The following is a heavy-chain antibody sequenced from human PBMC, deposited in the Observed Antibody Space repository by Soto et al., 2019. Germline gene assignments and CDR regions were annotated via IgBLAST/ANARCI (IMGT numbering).Heavy chain of an antibody. CDR1: GFTFSSYG. D-gene: IGHD2-2*01. V-gene: IGHV3-33*01. Sequence: QVQLVESGGGVVQPGRSLRLSCAASGFTFSSYGMHWVRQAPGKGLEWVVVIWYDGSNKYYADSVKGRFTISRDNSKNTLYLQMNSLRAEDTAVYYCARDASYSIVVVPAAPDDWGQGTLVTVSS. J-gene: IGHJ4*02. CDR3: ARDASYSIVVVPAAPDD. CDR2: IWYDGSNK.